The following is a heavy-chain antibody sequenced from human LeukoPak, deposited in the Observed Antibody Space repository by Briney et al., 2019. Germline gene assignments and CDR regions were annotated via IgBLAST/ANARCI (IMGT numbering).Heavy chain of an antibody. D-gene: IGHD2-21*02. CDR2: IYYSGST. J-gene: IGHJ2*01. Sequence: SETLSLTCTVSGGSISSYYWSWIRQPPGKGLEWIGYIYYSGSTNYNPSLKSRVTISVDTSKNQFSLKLSSVTAADTAVYYCARVCPQEYCGGDCYSWYFDLWGRGTLVTVSS. CDR3: ARVCPQEYCGGDCYSWYFDL. V-gene: IGHV4-59*01. CDR1: GGSISSYY.